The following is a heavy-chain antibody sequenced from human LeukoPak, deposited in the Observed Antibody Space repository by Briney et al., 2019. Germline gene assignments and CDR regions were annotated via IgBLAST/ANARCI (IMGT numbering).Heavy chain of an antibody. V-gene: IGHV4-59*01. CDR3: ASTLSGVAATHNLDY. CDR1: GGSISSYY. D-gene: IGHD2-15*01. CDR2: IYYSGST. J-gene: IGHJ4*02. Sequence: SETLSLTCTVSGGSISSYYWSWVRQPPGKGLEWIGYIYYSGSTNYNPSLKNRVTISVDTSKNQFSLKLSSVTAADTAVYYCASTLSGVAATHNLDYWGQGTLVTVSS.